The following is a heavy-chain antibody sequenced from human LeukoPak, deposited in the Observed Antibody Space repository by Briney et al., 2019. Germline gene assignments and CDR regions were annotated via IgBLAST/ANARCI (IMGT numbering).Heavy chain of an antibody. CDR2: INHSGST. Sequence: SETLSLTCTVSGGSIRSSSYYWSWIRQPPGKGLEWIGEINHSGSTNYNPSLKSRVTISLDTSKSQFSLKVRYVTAADTAVYYCARGLNDSWTGENYWGQGTLVTVSS. V-gene: IGHV4-39*07. D-gene: IGHD3-3*01. CDR3: ARGLNDSWTGENY. J-gene: IGHJ4*02. CDR1: GGSIRSSSYY.